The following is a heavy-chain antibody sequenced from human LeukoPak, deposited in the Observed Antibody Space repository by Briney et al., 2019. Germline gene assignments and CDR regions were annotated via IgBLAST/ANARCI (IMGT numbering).Heavy chain of an antibody. CDR3: ARGVGGVGLN. Sequence: ASETLSLTCAVYGGSFSGYYWSWIRQPPGKGLEWIGEINHSGSTNYNPSLKSRVTISVDTSKNQFSLKLSSVTAADTAVYYCARGVGGVGLNWGQEPRVPVP. CDR1: GGSFSGYY. CDR2: INHSGST. V-gene: IGHV4-34*01. J-gene: IGHJ4*02. D-gene: IGHD3-16*01.